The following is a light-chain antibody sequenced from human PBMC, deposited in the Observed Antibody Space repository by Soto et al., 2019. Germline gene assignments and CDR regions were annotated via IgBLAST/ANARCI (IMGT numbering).Light chain of an antibody. V-gene: IGLV1-44*01. CDR1: SSSIGSNS. Sequence: QSVLTQPPSASGTPGQRVTISCPGSSSSIGSNSVSWYQQLPGTAPKLLIYSNNQRPSGVPDRFSGSKSGTSASLAISGLQSGDEADYYCAAWDDSLNGYVFGTGTKSPS. CDR2: SNN. J-gene: IGLJ1*01. CDR3: AAWDDSLNGYV.